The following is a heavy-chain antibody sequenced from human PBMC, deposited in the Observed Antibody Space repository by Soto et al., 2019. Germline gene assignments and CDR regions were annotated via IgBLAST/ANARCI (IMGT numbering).Heavy chain of an antibody. CDR3: ARGPGGPDGPGDY. CDR2: INAGNGNT. J-gene: IGHJ4*02. D-gene: IGHD2-15*01. CDR1: GYTFTSYA. V-gene: IGHV1-3*01. Sequence: QVQLVQSGAKVKKPGASVKVSCKASGYTFTSYAMHWVRQAPGQRLEWMGWINAGNGNTKYSQKFQGRVTITRDTSASTAYMELSSLISEDTARYYCARGPGGPDGPGDYWGQGTLVTVSS.